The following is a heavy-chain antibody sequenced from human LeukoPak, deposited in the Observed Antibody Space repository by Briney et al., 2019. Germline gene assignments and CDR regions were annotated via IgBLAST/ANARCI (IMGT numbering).Heavy chain of an antibody. CDR2: INPNSGGT. Sequence: ASVKVSCKASGYTFTGYYMHCVRQAPGQGLEWMGWINPNSGGTNYAQKFQGRVTMTRDTSISTAYMELSRLRSDDTAVYYCARREYSSSWFFDYWGQGTLVTVSS. J-gene: IGHJ4*02. CDR1: GYTFTGYY. D-gene: IGHD6-13*01. CDR3: ARREYSSSWFFDY. V-gene: IGHV1-2*02.